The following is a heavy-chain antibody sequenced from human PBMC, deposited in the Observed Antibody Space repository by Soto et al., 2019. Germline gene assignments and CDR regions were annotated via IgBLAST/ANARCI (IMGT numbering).Heavy chain of an antibody. J-gene: IGHJ6*03. CDR1: GYTFTSYG. Sequence: QVQLVQSGAEVKKPGASVKVSCKASGYTFTSYGISWVRQAPGQGLEWMGWISAYNGNTNYAQKLQGRVTMTTDTSTSTAYMELRSLRSDDTAVYYCARDRRITMVRGVDPLKYYMGVWGKGTTVTVSS. D-gene: IGHD3-10*01. CDR3: ARDRRITMVRGVDPLKYYMGV. CDR2: ISAYNGNT. V-gene: IGHV1-18*01.